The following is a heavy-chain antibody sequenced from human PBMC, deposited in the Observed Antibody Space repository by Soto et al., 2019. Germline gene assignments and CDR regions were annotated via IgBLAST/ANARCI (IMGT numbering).Heavy chain of an antibody. CDR3: ARGFPLGFDP. CDR2: INAGNGNT. V-gene: IGHV1-3*05. J-gene: IGHJ5*02. D-gene: IGHD3-3*01. CDR1: GYTFTSYA. Sequence: QVQLVQSGAEEKKPGATVKVSCKASGYTFTSYAIDWVRQAPGQRLEWMGWINAGNGNTKYSQKFQGRVTITRDTPARTAYTAPGTLRYEGTSVYYSARGFPLGFDPWGQGTLVTVSS.